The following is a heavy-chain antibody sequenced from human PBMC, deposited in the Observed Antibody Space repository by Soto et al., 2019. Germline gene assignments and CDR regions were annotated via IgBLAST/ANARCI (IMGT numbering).Heavy chain of an antibody. J-gene: IGHJ3*02. V-gene: IGHV4-59*08. D-gene: IGHD3-10*01. CDR2: IYYSGST. Sequence: QVQLQESGPGLVKPSETLSLTCTVSGGSISSYYWSWIRQPPGKGLEWIGYIYYSGSTNYNPSLKSRVTISVDTSKNQFSLKLSSVTAADTAVYYCVRLSMVRGVIVFGAFDIWGQGTMVTVSS. CDR1: GGSISSYY. CDR3: VRLSMVRGVIVFGAFDI.